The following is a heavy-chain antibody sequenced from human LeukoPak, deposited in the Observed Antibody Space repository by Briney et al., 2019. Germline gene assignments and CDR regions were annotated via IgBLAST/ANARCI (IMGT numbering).Heavy chain of an antibody. J-gene: IGHJ4*02. V-gene: IGHV1-46*01. D-gene: IGHD5-18*01. Sequence: ASVKVSCKASGYTFTTYYMHWVRQAPGQGLEWMGIINPSGGSTTYAQKFQGRVTMTRDTSTSTVYMELSSLGSEDTAVYYCARDRAQLWCLDFWGQGTLVTVSS. CDR1: GYTFTTYY. CDR2: INPSGGST. CDR3: ARDRAQLWCLDF.